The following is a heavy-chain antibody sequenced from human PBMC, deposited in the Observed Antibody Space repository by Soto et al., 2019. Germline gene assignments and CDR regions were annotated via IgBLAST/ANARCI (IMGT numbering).Heavy chain of an antibody. J-gene: IGHJ2*01. CDR1: GFTFSDHY. CDR3: ASGMKVAVWYSDL. V-gene: IGHV3-11*01. CDR2: IGTSGSPI. Sequence: QVQLVESGGGLAKPGGSLRLSCAASGFTFSDHYMSWIRQAPGKGLEWVSYIGTSGSPIYYAESVKGRFTISRDNAKNALYLYMSSLSAEDAAVYYCASGMKVAVWYSDLWGRGTLVTVSS. D-gene: IGHD5-12*01.